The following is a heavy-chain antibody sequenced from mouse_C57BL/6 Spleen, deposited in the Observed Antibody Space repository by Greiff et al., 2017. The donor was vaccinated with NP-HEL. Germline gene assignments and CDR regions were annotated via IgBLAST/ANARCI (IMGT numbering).Heavy chain of an antibody. Sequence: QVQLQQSGAELVKPGASVKISCKASGYAFSSYWMNWVKQRPGKGLEWIGQIYPGDGDTNYNGKLKGKATLTADKSYSTAYMQLSSLTAEDSAVYFCARPIHYYGSSYNYAMDYWGQGTSVTVSS. V-gene: IGHV1-80*01. J-gene: IGHJ4*01. CDR3: ARPIHYYGSSYNYAMDY. D-gene: IGHD1-1*01. CDR2: IYPGDGDT. CDR1: GYAFSSYW.